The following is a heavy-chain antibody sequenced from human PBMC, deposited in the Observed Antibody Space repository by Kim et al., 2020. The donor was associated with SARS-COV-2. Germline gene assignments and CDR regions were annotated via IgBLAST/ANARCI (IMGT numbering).Heavy chain of an antibody. CDR2: IDPSDSYT. Sequence: GESLKISCKGSGYSFTSYWISWVRQMPGKGLEWMGRIDPSDSYTNYRPSFQGHVTISADKSISTAYLQWSSLKASDTAMYYCARCRGASVNGLQYRFDPWGQGTLVTVSS. CDR3: ARCRGASVNGLQYRFDP. D-gene: IGHD4-4*01. CDR1: GYSFTSYW. V-gene: IGHV5-10-1*01. J-gene: IGHJ5*02.